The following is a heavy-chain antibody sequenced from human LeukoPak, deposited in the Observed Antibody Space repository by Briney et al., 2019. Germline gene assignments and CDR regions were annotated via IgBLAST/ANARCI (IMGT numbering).Heavy chain of an antibody. V-gene: IGHV4-61*02. CDR3: ARFPLTTVTPLDI. CDR1: GGSISSGSYY. Sequence: SETLSLTCTVSGGSISSGSYYWSWIRQPAGKGLECIGRIYTSGSTNYNPSLKSRVTISVDTSKNQFSLKLSSVTAADTAVYYCARFPLTTVTPLDIWGQGTMVTVSS. J-gene: IGHJ3*02. D-gene: IGHD4-17*01. CDR2: IYTSGST.